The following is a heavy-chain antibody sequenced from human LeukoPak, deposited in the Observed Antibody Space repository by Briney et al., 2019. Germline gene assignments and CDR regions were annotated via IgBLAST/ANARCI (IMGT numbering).Heavy chain of an antibody. CDR1: GGSFSGYY. J-gene: IGHJ4*02. D-gene: IGHD3-9*01. V-gene: IGHV4-34*01. CDR2: INHSGST. CDR3: ARQTLKLRYFDY. Sequence: SETLSLTCAVYGGSFSGYYWSWIRQPPGKGLEWIGEINHSGSTNYNPSLKSRVTISVDTSKNQFSLKLSSVTAVDTAVYYCARQTLKLRYFDYWGQGTLVTVSS.